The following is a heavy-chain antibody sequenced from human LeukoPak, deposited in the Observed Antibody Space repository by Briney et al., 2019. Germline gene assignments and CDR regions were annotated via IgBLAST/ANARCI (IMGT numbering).Heavy chain of an antibody. D-gene: IGHD3-3*01. Sequence: PSXXLSLTCTVSGGSISSSSYYWGWIRQPPGKELEWIGSIYYSGSTYDNPSLKSRITITVETAKNQFSLTLSPVTAADTAVYYCARDRGITIFGVVNRPYYFDYWGQGTLVTVSS. CDR3: ARDRGITIFGVVNRPYYFDY. V-gene: IGHV4-39*07. J-gene: IGHJ4*02. CDR1: GGSISSSSYY. CDR2: IYYSGST.